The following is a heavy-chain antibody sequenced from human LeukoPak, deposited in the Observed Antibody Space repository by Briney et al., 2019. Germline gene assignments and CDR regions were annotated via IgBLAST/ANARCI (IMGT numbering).Heavy chain of an antibody. J-gene: IGHJ4*02. CDR2: ISSDGSIT. Sequence: GGSLRLSCAASGFTFSTYWMHWVRQAPGKGLVWVSRISSDGSITSYADSVKGRFTISRDNAKNTLYLQMNSLRAADTAVYYCARHLNYYLDYWGQGTLVTVSS. V-gene: IGHV3-74*01. CDR3: ARHLNYYLDY. D-gene: IGHD3-10*01. CDR1: GFTFSTYW.